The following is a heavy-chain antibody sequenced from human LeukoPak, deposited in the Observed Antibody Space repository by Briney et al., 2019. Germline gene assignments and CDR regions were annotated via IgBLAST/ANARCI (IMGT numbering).Heavy chain of an antibody. CDR3: AKQLGYCSDGSCYFPY. J-gene: IGHJ4*02. Sequence: GGSLRLSCSPSALIFSNYDMSWVRQAPGKGLEWVSAISNNGGYTYYADSVQGRFTISRDNSKSTLCLQMNSLRAEDTAVYYCAKQLGYCSDGSCYFPYWGQGTLVTVSS. V-gene: IGHV3-23*01. CDR2: ISNNGGYT. CDR1: ALIFSNYD. D-gene: IGHD2-15*01.